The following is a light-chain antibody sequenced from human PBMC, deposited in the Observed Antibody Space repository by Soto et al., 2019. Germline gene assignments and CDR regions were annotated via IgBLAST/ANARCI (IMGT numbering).Light chain of an antibody. CDR2: GAS. CDR1: QSVSSN. CDR3: QQYNNWPTST. V-gene: IGKV3-15*01. Sequence: EIVVRQSPATLSVSPGERATFSCRASQSVSSNLAWYQQKPGQAPRLVIYGASTRATGIPARFSGSGSGTEFTLTISSLQSEDFAVYYCQQYNNWPTSTFGQGTKVDI. J-gene: IGKJ1*01.